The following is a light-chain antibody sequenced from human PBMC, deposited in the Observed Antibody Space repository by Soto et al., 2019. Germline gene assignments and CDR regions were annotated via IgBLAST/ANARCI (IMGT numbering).Light chain of an antibody. CDR2: DAS. V-gene: IGKV1-13*02. CDR3: QQRSNWLFT. CDR1: QGISSA. J-gene: IGKJ3*01. Sequence: AIQLTQSPSSLSASVGDSVTITCRASQGISSALAWYQQTPGRAPKLLIYDASTLASGVPSRFSGSRSGTDFTLTVSSLQPEDFAVYYCQQRSNWLFTFGPGTKVDIK.